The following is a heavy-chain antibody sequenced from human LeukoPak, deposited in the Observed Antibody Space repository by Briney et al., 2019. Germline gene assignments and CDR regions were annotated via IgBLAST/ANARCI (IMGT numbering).Heavy chain of an antibody. J-gene: IGHJ6*03. D-gene: IGHD2-15*01. CDR2: TSGSGGST. CDR3: ARQGYCSGGSCYPTGYYYYYYYMDV. V-gene: IGHV3-23*01. CDR1: GFTFSSYA. Sequence: GGSLRLSCAASGFTFSSYAMSWVRQAAGKGLEWVSATSGSGGSTYYADSVRGRFTISRDNSKNTLYLQMNSLRAEDTAVYYCARQGYCSGGSCYPTGYYYYYYYMDVWGKGTTVTVSS.